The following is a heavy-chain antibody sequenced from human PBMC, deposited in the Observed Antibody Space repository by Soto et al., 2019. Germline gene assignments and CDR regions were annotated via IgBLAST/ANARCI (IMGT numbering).Heavy chain of an antibody. CDR3: ARRGLVHAFDI. V-gene: IGHV3-33*01. D-gene: IGHD2-21*01. Sequence: PGGSLRLSCAESGFTFSSYAMHWVRQAPGKGLEWMAVIWYDGSNKYYADSVKGRFTISRDNSKNTLYLQMNSLRAEDTAVYYCARRGLVHAFDIWGQGTMVTVSS. CDR2: IWYDGSNK. J-gene: IGHJ3*02. CDR1: GFTFSSYA.